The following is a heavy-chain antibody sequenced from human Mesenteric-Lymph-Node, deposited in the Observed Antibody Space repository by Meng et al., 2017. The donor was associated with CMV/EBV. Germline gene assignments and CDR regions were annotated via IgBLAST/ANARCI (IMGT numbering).Heavy chain of an antibody. Sequence: GESLKISCAASGFTFSNAWMNWVRQAPGKGLEWVGRIKSKYNGGTIEYATPVKGRFIISRDDSKNTVYLQMNSLKNEDTAIYYCSTGGYFFDYWGRGTLVTVSS. D-gene: IGHD2-21*01. V-gene: IGHV3-15*01. CDR2: IKSKYNGGTI. CDR1: GFTFSNAW. CDR3: STGGYFFDY. J-gene: IGHJ4*02.